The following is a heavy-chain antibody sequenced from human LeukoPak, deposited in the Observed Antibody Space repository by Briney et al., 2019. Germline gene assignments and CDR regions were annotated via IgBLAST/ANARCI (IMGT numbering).Heavy chain of an antibody. Sequence: PGGSLRLSCAASGFTLSTYWMSWVRQAPGKGLEWVANIKQNGSEKYYVDPVKGRFTISRDNTKNSVYLQMNSLRAEDTAVYYCARARDFGVVLGLFVYWGQGTLVTVSS. CDR3: ARARDFGVVLGLFVY. D-gene: IGHD3-3*01. CDR1: GFTLSTYW. CDR2: IKQNGSEK. J-gene: IGHJ4*02. V-gene: IGHV3-7*04.